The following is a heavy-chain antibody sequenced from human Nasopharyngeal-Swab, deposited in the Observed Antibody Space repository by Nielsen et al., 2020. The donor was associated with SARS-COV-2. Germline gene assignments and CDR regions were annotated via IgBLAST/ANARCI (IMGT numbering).Heavy chain of an antibody. CDR1: GGSISSSSYY. V-gene: IGHV4-39*01. CDR2: IYYSGST. D-gene: IGHD1-26*01. J-gene: IGHJ4*02. CDR3: ARAGRDSGSYFLPFGY. Sequence: SETLSLTCTVSGGSISSSSYYWGWIRQPPGKGLEWIGCIYYSGSTYYNPPLKSPVTISVDTSTNQFSLKLSPVTAADTAVYYCARAGRDSGSYFLPFGYWGQGTLVTVSS.